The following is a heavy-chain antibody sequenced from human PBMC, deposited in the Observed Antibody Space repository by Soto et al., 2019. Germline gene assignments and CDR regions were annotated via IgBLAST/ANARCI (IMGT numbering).Heavy chain of an antibody. CDR3: ARCGRDSYVY. CDR1: GGSFSGYY. D-gene: IGHD5-18*01. J-gene: IGHJ4*02. V-gene: IGHV4-34*01. Sequence: QVQLQQWGAGLLKPSETLSLTCAVYGGSFSGYYWSWIRQPPGKGLEWIGEINHSGSTNYNPSLKSRVTLAGDPSKSLSSLKLSSVTAAGTAVYYCARCGRDSYVYWGQGTLVTVSS. CDR2: INHSGST.